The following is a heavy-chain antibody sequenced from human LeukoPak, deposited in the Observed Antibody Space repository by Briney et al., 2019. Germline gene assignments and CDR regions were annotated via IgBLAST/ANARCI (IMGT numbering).Heavy chain of an antibody. D-gene: IGHD3-22*01. Sequence: QPGGSLRLSCAASGFTFSSYEMNWVRQAPGKGLEWVSAISGSGGSTYYADSVKGRFTISRDNSKNTLYLQMNSLRAEDTAVYYCAKEYRYYYDSSGYYTRGRGFDYWGQGTLVTVSS. CDR3: AKEYRYYYDSSGYYTRGRGFDY. CDR1: GFTFSSYE. J-gene: IGHJ4*02. CDR2: ISGSGGST. V-gene: IGHV3-23*01.